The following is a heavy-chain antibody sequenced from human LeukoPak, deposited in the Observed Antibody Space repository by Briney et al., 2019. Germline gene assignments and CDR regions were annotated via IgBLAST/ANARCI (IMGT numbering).Heavy chain of an antibody. CDR3: ARDMRPSSGWPPRNTQYSYYGMDV. D-gene: IGHD6-25*01. J-gene: IGHJ6*02. V-gene: IGHV3-7*01. Sequence: PGGSLRLSCAASGFTFSTYWMSWVRQAPGKALEWVANIKQDGSEKYYVDSVRGRFTISRDNAEKSLYLQMNSLRAEDTAVYYCARDMRPSSGWPPRNTQYSYYGMDVWGQGTTATVSS. CDR1: GFTFSTYW. CDR2: IKQDGSEK.